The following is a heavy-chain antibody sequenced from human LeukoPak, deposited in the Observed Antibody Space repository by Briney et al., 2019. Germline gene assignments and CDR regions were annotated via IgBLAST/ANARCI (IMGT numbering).Heavy chain of an antibody. D-gene: IGHD2-2*02. CDR3: AKTCSSSSCYMVH. V-gene: IGHV1-18*01. J-gene: IGHJ4*02. CDR2: ISVYNGNT. CDR1: GYTFANFG. Sequence: ASVKVSCKASGYTFANFGITWVRQAPGQGLEWMGWISVYNGNTNYAQNLQGRVTLTTDTSTSTAYMELRSLRSDDTALYYCAKTCSSSSCYMVHWGQGTLVTVSS.